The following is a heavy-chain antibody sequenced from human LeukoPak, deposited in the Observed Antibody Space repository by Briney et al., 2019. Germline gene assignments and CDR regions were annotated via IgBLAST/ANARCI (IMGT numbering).Heavy chain of an antibody. V-gene: IGHV3-21*04. D-gene: IGHD3-16*01. J-gene: IGHJ5*02. Sequence: GGSLRLSCAASGFTFSSYSMNWVRQAPGKGLEWVSSISSSSSYIYYADSVKGRFTISRDNAKNSLYLQMNSLRAEDTAVYYCAKDWVRHCLFDPWGQGTLVTVSS. CDR3: AKDWVRHCLFDP. CDR2: ISSSSSYI. CDR1: GFTFSSYS.